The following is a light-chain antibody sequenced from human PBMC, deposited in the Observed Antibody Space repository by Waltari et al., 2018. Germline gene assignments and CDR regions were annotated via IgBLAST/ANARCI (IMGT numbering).Light chain of an antibody. CDR2: SAS. CDR3: QHYNSFPLT. Sequence: DIQMTQSPSSLSASVGDRVTNTCRANQYINLYVAWFQQRPGKAPKSLIYSASILLSGVPSRFSGSGSGTEFTLTISDLQPEDFATYYCQHYNSFPLTFGGGTKVEIK. J-gene: IGKJ4*01. V-gene: IGKV1-16*01. CDR1: QYINLY.